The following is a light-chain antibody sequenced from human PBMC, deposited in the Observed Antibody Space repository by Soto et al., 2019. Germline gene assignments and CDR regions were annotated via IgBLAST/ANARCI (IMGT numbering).Light chain of an antibody. CDR3: RAYAGDSRYV. CDR1: SRDVHTYND. J-gene: IGLJ1*01. V-gene: IGLV2-14*01. CDR2: EVS. Sequence: QSALTQPASVSGSPRQSITLSCSGGSRDVHTYNDILWYQQALGTAPKLISYEVSNRPLGVSNRFSGSKSGNTASLNISGLQPEDESDYYCRAYAGDSRYVVGTGTNVTVL.